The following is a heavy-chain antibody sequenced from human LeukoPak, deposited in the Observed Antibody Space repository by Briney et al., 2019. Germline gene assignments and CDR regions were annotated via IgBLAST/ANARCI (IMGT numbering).Heavy chain of an antibody. D-gene: IGHD6-13*01. CDR1: SGSFSGYY. CDR2: INHSGST. V-gene: IGHV4-34*01. J-gene: IGHJ6*02. Sequence: SETLSLTCAVYSGSFSGYYCSWIRQPPGKGLEWIAEINHSGSTNYSPALKSRVTISVDTSKNQLSLKLSSVTAAETAVYYCARTQRGTYSRSWGGAYYYYYGMDVWGQGTTVTVSS. CDR3: ARTQRGTYSRSWGGAYYYYYGMDV.